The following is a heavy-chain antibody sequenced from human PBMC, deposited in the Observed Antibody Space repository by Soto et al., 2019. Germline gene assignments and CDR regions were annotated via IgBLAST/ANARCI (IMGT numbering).Heavy chain of an antibody. V-gene: IGHV3-53*01. CDR3: ARGGIGMVRTFHH. CDR2: IFSSGES. J-gene: IGHJ4*02. D-gene: IGHD3-10*01. CDR1: GFTVSSTD. Sequence: GGSLRLSCAASGFTVSSTDMSWVRQAPGKGLEWVSIIFSSGESFYADSVKGRFTISRDSSDNTVYLQMNSLKAEDTAVYFCARGGIGMVRTFHHWGQGTLVTVSS.